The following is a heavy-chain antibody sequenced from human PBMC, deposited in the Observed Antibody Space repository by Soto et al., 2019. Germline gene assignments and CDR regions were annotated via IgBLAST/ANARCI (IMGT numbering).Heavy chain of an antibody. CDR2: IIPIFGTA. V-gene: IGHV1-69*13. Sequence: SVKVSCKASGGTFSSYAISWVRQAPGQGLEWMGGIIPIFGTANYAQKFQGRVTITADESTSTAYMELSSLRSEDTAVYYCAGGGYDYGDYYYYYGMDVWGQGTTVTVSS. D-gene: IGHD4-17*01. CDR1: GGTFSSYA. CDR3: AGGGYDYGDYYYYYGMDV. J-gene: IGHJ6*02.